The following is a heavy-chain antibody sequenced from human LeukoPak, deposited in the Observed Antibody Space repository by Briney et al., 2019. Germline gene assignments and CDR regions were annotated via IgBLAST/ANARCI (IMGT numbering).Heavy chain of an antibody. D-gene: IGHD3-22*01. CDR1: GFTFSNYW. J-gene: IGHJ4*02. CDR2: ISGGGDAT. CDR3: AKDSDYYDSSGYYYDFDY. Sequence: GGSLRLSCAASGFTFSNYWMHWVRQAPGRGLVWVSTISGGGDATYYADSVKGRFTISRDNSKNTLYLQMNSLRAEDTAVYYCAKDSDYYDSSGYYYDFDYWGQGTLVTVSS. V-gene: IGHV3-23*01.